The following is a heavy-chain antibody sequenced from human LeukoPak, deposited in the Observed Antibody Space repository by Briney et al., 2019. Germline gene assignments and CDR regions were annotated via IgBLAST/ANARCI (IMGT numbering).Heavy chain of an antibody. Sequence: PGGSLRLSCTASGFTFTSCAMNWVRQTPGKGLEWVSYISDSSANIHYADSVKGRFTVSRDNAKNSLYLQMNSLTAEDTATYYCVRDRSYGSQYYYYIDVRGRGTTVTVSS. CDR2: ISDSSANI. CDR1: GFTFTSCA. J-gene: IGHJ6*03. CDR3: VRDRSYGSQYYYYIDV. D-gene: IGHD4-17*01. V-gene: IGHV3-48*01.